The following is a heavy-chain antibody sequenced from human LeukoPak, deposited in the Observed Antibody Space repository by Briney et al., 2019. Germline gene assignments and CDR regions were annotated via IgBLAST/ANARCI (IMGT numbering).Heavy chain of an antibody. V-gene: IGHV3-7*01. CDR3: ARVGTSYLYYCYYYMDV. Sequence: GGSLRLSCAASGFTFSSYWMSWVRQAPGKGLEWVANIKQDGSEKYYVDSVKGRFTISRDNAKNSLYLQMNSLRAEDTAVYYCARVGTSYLYYCYYYMDVWGKGTTVTVSS. CDR1: GFTFSSYW. CDR2: IKQDGSEK. J-gene: IGHJ6*03. D-gene: IGHD2-2*01.